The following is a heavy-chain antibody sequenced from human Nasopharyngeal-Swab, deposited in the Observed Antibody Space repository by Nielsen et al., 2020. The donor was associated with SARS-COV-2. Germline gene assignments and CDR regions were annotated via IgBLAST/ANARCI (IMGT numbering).Heavy chain of an antibody. Sequence: GGSLRLSCAASGFTFSSYGMHWVRQAPGKGLEWVAVIWYDGSNKYYADSVKGRFTISRDNSKNTLYLQMNSLRAEDTAVYYCASMLLGLYGIDVWGQGTTVTVSS. CDR1: GFTFSSYG. V-gene: IGHV3-33*01. J-gene: IGHJ6*02. CDR2: IWYDGSNK. CDR3: ASMLLGLYGIDV. D-gene: IGHD2-8*01.